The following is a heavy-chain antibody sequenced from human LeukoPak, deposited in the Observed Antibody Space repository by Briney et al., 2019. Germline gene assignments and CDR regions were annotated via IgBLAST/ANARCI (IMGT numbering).Heavy chain of an antibody. Sequence: GGSLRLSCVGSGFTFSNYLMNWVRQAPGKGLEWVSFISSTGGTIYYADAVEGRFTVSRDNAKNPLLLQMNSLRAEDTALYYCARGYSRAAFDIWGQGTMVTVSS. CDR1: GFTFSNYL. D-gene: IGHD2-15*01. CDR2: ISSTGGTI. V-gene: IGHV3-48*01. CDR3: ARGYSRAAFDI. J-gene: IGHJ3*02.